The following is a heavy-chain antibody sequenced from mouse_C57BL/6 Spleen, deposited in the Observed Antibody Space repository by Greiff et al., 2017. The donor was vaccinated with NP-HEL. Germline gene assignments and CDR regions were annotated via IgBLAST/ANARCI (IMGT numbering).Heavy chain of an antibody. J-gene: IGHJ3*01. V-gene: IGHV1-50*01. CDR1: GYTFTSYW. CDR2: IDPSDSYT. Sequence: QVQLQQPGAELVKPGASVKLSCKAFGYTFTSYWMQWVKQRPGQGLEWIGEIDPSDSYTNYNQKFKGKATLTVDTSSSTAYMQLSSLTSEDSAVYYCAREEELWLRRREFAYWGQGTLVTVSA. CDR3: AREEELWLRRREFAY. D-gene: IGHD2-2*01.